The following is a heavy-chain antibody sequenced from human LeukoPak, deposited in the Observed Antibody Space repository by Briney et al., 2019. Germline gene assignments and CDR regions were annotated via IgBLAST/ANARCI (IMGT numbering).Heavy chain of an antibody. J-gene: IGHJ4*02. CDR3: AREGGPYRPLDY. V-gene: IGHV4-4*02. CDR2: VHLDGRT. Sequence: PSETLSLTCGVSGGSISFTNWWTWVRPPPGKGLEWIGEVHLDGRTNYNPSLQSRLTMSVDFSENHISLKLTSVTAADTALYYCAREGGPYRPLDYSGQGTLVTVSS. CDR1: GGSISFTNW.